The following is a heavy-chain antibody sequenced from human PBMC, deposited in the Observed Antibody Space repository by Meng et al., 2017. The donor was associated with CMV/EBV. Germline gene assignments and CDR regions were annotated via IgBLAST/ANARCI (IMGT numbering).Heavy chain of an antibody. D-gene: IGHD3-3*01. CDR1: GFTFSSYW. Sequence: GESLKISCAASGFTFSSYWMSWVRQAPGKGLEWVANIKQDGSEKYYVDSVKGRFTISRDNAKNPLYLQMNSLRAEDTAVYYCARVNSITIFGVVEESAFDIWGQGTMVTVSS. CDR3: ARVNSITIFGVVEESAFDI. V-gene: IGHV3-7*01. J-gene: IGHJ3*02. CDR2: IKQDGSEK.